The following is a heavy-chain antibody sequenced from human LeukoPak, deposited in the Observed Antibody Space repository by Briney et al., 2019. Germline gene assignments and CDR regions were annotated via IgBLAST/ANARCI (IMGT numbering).Heavy chain of an antibody. Sequence: PSETLSLTCTVSGGSISSSSYYWGWIRQPPGKELEWIGSIYYSGSTYYNPSLKSRVTISVDTSKNQFSLKLNSVTAADTAVYFCASYGSGSYWRDAFDIWGQGTMVTVSS. J-gene: IGHJ3*02. CDR2: IYYSGST. V-gene: IGHV4-39*01. CDR3: ASYGSGSYWRDAFDI. D-gene: IGHD3-10*01. CDR1: GGSISSSSYY.